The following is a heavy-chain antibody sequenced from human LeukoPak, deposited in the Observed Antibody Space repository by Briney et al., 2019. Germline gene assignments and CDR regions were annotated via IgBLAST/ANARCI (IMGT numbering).Heavy chain of an antibody. V-gene: IGHV3-23*01. CDR3: AKGGYCSSTSCYYNWFDP. CDR2: ISGSGVST. CDR1: GFTLSSYA. J-gene: IGHJ5*02. D-gene: IGHD2-2*01. Sequence: GGSLRLSCTASGFTLSSYAMSWVRQAPGKGLEWVSAISGSGVSTYYGDSVKGRFTISRDNSKNTLYLQMNSLRAEDTAVYYCAKGGYCSSTSCYYNWFDPWGQGTLVTVSS.